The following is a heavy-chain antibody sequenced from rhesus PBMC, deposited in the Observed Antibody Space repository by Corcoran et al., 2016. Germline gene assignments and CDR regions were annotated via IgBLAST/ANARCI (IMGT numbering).Heavy chain of an antibody. Sequence: QLQLQESGPGLVKPSETLSLTCAVSGYSISSGYGWSWIRQPPGKGLEGIGYISYSGSPSHNPSLETRVTMSRDTSKNQFSLKLSSVTAADTAVYYCARTTAAGRSRAEYFEFWGQGALVTVSS. D-gene: IGHD6-25*01. CDR1: GYSISSGYG. CDR3: ARTTAAGRSRAEYFEF. J-gene: IGHJ1*01. CDR2: ISYSGSP. V-gene: IGHV4-122*02.